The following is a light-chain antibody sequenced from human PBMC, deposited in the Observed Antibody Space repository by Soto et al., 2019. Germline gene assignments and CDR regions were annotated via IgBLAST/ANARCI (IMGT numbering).Light chain of an antibody. CDR3: QQYGSSPWT. V-gene: IGKV3-20*01. Sequence: EIVLTQSPGTLSLSPGERATLSCRASQSVSSSYLAWYQQKPGQAPRLLIYGASSRATSIPDRFSGSGSGTNFTLTISRLEPEVFAVDYCQQYGSSPWTFGQGTKVEIK. CDR2: GAS. CDR1: QSVSSSY. J-gene: IGKJ1*01.